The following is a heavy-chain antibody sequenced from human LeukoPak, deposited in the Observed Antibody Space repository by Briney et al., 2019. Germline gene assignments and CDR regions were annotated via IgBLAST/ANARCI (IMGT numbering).Heavy chain of an antibody. J-gene: IGHJ4*02. CDR3: ARAPLFDY. CDR1: GYTFTDDY. CDR2: VNPNSGGT. Sequence: ASVKVSCRASGYTFTDDYMSWVRQAPGQGLEWMGWVNPNSGGTKYAQKFQGRVAMTRDTSTSTGYMELSRLRSDDTAVYYCARAPLFDYWGQGTLVTVSS. V-gene: IGHV1-2*02.